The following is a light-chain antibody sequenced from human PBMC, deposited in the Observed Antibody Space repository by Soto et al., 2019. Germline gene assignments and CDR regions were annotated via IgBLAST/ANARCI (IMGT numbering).Light chain of an antibody. V-gene: IGKV1-39*01. CDR3: QQSYSTLTWT. Sequence: DIQITQSPSSLSASVGDRITITCRASQSISSSLNWYQQKPGKAPKLLIHAAYSLQSGVPSRFSGSGSGTDFTLTISSLQPEDFATYYWQQSYSTLTWTFGQGTKVEIK. CDR2: AAY. CDR1: QSISSS. J-gene: IGKJ1*01.